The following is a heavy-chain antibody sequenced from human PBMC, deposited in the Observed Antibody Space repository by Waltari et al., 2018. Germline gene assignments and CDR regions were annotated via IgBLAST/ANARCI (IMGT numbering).Heavy chain of an antibody. J-gene: IGHJ4*02. CDR2: IYSSGIT. Sequence: QVQLQESGPGLVKPSESLSLTCTVSGDSIYNYYWSWIRQPPGKGLEWIGYIYSSGITNYNPSFASRVTISVDTSKNHFSLKLTSVTAADTAVYYCARGGQFADSWGQGTLVTVSS. CDR3: ARGGQFADS. V-gene: IGHV4-59*01. D-gene: IGHD3-10*01. CDR1: GDSIYNYY.